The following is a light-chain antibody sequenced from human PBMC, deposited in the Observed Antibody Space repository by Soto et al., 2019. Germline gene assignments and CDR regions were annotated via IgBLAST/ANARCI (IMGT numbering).Light chain of an antibody. CDR1: QDIRND. J-gene: IGKJ3*01. Sequence: AIQMTQSPSSLSSSVGDRVTITCRASQDIRNDLGWYQHKPGKAPNLLIYNASSLQSGDPSRFNGSGSGTDFTLTISSLQPEDSATYYCLQDDSYPRTFGPGTKVDVK. CDR2: NAS. V-gene: IGKV1-6*01. CDR3: LQDDSYPRT.